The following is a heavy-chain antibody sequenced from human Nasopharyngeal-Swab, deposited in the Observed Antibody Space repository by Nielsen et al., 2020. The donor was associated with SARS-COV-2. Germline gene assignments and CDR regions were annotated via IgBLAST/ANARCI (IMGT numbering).Heavy chain of an antibody. CDR2: ISAYNGNT. V-gene: IGHV1-18*01. CDR1: GYTFTSYG. J-gene: IGHJ4*02. CDR3: ARDGGYCSGGSCYPYYFDY. Sequence: ASVKVSCKASGYTFTSYGISWVRQAPGQGLEWMGWISAYNGNTNYAQKLQGRVTMTTDTSTSTAYMELRSLRSDDTAAYYCARDGGYCSGGSCYPYYFDYWGQGTLVTVSS. D-gene: IGHD2-15*01.